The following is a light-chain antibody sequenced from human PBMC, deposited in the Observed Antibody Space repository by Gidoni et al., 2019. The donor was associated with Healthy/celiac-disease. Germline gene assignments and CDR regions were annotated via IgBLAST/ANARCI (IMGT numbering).Light chain of an antibody. V-gene: IGKV3-15*01. CDR1: QSVSSN. J-gene: IGKJ1*01. CDR3: QQYNNWPRT. CDR2: GAS. Sequence: EIVMTQSPATLSVSPGERATLPCRASQSVSSNLAWYQQKPGQAPRPRIYGASTRATGIPARFSGSGSGTEFTLTISSLQSEDFAVYYCQQYNNWPRTFGQGTKVEIK.